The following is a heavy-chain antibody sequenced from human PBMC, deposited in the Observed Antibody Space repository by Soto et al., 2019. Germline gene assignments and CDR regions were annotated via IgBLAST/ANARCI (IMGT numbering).Heavy chain of an antibody. CDR1: GYTFTGYY. D-gene: IGHD3-22*01. CDR2: INPNSGGT. V-gene: IGHV1-2*02. Sequence: GASVKVSCKASGYTFTGYYMHWVRQAPGQGLEWMGWINPNSGGTNSAQKFQGRVTMTRDTSISTAYMELSRLRSDDTAVYYCARCRKRLFELRYWFDPWGQGTLVTVSS. CDR3: ARCRKRLFELRYWFDP. J-gene: IGHJ5*02.